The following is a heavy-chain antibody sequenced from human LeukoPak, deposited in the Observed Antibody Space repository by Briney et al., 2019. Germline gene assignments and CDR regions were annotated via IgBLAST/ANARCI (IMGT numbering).Heavy chain of an antibody. D-gene: IGHD3-16*01. V-gene: IGHV3-66*01. J-gene: IGHJ4*02. CDR2: IYSSGSA. Sequence: GGSLRLSCAASRFPVSSHYMSWVRQAPGKGLEWVSFIYSSGSAYYADSVRGRFTISRDNSNNTLYLQMNSLRVEDTAVYYCARGRFGLSLDYWGQGTLVTVSS. CDR3: ARGRFGLSLDY. CDR1: RFPVSSHY.